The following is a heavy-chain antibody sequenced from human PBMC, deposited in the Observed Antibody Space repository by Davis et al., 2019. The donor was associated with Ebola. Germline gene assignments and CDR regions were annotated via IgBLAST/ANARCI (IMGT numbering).Heavy chain of an antibody. J-gene: IGHJ6*02. D-gene: IGHD6-19*01. CDR2: MNPNSGNT. CDR1: GYTFTSYG. Sequence: ASVKVSCKASGYTFTSYGINWVRQATGQGLEWMGWMNPNSGNTGYAQKFQGRVTMTRNTSISTAYMELSSLRSEDTAVYYCAGAVAGLNYYYYGMDVWGQGTTVTVSS. V-gene: IGHV1-8*02. CDR3: AGAVAGLNYYYYGMDV.